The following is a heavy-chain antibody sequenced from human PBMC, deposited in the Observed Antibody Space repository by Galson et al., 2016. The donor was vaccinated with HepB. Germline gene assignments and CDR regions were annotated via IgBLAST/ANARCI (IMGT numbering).Heavy chain of an antibody. CDR1: GDNFSRYA. CDR3: ARGEQLGSGSYYPEEFDH. CDR2: IIPIFGTA. V-gene: IGHV1-69*13. J-gene: IGHJ4*02. Sequence: SVKVSCKASGDNFSRYAISLVRQAPGQGLEWMGGIIPIFGTAKYAQKFQGRVSLTADESTNTTHVGVRSLRSEDTAVYYCARGEQLGSGSYYPEEFDHWGQGTLVTVSS. D-gene: IGHD3-10*01.